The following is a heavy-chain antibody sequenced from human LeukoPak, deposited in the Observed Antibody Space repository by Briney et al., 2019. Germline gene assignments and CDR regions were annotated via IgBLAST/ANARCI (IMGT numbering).Heavy chain of an antibody. J-gene: IGHJ4*02. CDR3: AKDLGYCSSTSCSYFDY. Sequence: GGSLRLSCAASGFTFSSYAMHWVRQAPGKGLEWVAFIRYDGSNKYYADSVKGRFTISRDNSKNTLYLQMNSLRAEDTAVYYCAKDLGYCSSTSCSYFDYWGQGTLVTVSP. CDR2: IRYDGSNK. D-gene: IGHD2-2*01. CDR1: GFTFSSYA. V-gene: IGHV3-30*02.